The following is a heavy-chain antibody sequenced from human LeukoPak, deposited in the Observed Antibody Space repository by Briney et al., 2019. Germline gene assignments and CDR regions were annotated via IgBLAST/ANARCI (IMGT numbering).Heavy chain of an antibody. Sequence: SETLSLTCTVSGGSISSYYWSWIQQPPGKGLEWIGYIYYSGSTNYNPSLKSRVTISVDTSKNQFSLKLSSVTAADTAVYYCARAPRYYDFWSGYFGSGWFDPWGQGTLVTVSS. V-gene: IGHV4-59*01. J-gene: IGHJ5*02. CDR2: IYYSGST. CDR1: GGSISSYY. D-gene: IGHD3-3*01. CDR3: ARAPRYYDFWSGYFGSGWFDP.